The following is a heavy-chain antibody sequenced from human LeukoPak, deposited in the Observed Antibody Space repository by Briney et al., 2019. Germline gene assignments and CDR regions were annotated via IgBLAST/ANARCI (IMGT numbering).Heavy chain of an antibody. J-gene: IGHJ4*02. V-gene: IGHV3-48*04. CDR3: APQTRGYSGYALGY. CDR1: GFTFSSYS. D-gene: IGHD5-12*01. CDR2: ISSSGSTI. Sequence: GGSLRLSCAASGFTFSSYSMNWVRQAPGKGLEWVSYISSSGSTIYYADSVKGRFTISRDNAKNSLYLQMNSLRAEDTAVYYCAPQTRGYSGYALGYWGQGTLVTVSS.